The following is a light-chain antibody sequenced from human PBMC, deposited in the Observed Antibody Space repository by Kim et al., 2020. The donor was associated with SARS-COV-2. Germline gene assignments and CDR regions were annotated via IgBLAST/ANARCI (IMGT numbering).Light chain of an antibody. V-gene: IGKV3-20*01. CDR2: AAS. Sequence: EIVLTQSPGILSLSPGERATLSWRSSQSVTSRYVAWYQQKSGRTPRLLIYAASSRATGIPERFSGSGSETDFTLSITRLEPEDFAVYYCQQYGSSPVTFGQGTKVDIK. CDR3: QQYGSSPVT. J-gene: IGKJ1*01. CDR1: QSVTSRY.